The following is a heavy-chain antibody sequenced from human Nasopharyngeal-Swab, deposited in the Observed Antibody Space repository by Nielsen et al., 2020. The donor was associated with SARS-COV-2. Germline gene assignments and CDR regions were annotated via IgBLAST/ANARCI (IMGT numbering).Heavy chain of an antibody. Sequence: SGPTLVKPTQTLTLTCTFSGFSLSTSGVGVGWIRQPPGKALEWLALIYWDDDKRYRPSLKSRLTITKGTSKNQVVLTMTNMDPVDTATYYCAHTRYIRLLGYWGQGTLVTVSS. CDR3: AHTRYIRLLGY. V-gene: IGHV2-5*02. CDR2: IYWDDDK. J-gene: IGHJ4*02. D-gene: IGHD5-18*01. CDR1: GFSLSTSGVG.